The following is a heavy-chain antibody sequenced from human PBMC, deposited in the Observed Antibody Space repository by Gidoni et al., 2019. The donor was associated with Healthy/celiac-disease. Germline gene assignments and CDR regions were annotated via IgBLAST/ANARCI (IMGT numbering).Heavy chain of an antibody. CDR3: AKELRPNDY. Sequence: EVQLLESGGGLVQPGGSLRLSCVVSGFTFSNCAMRWVRQAPGEGLEWVSSIDISGDNMYYADSVQGRFTISRDNSKNTLYLQMNSLRAEDTAVYYCAKELRPNDYWGQGTLVTVSS. CDR2: IDISGDNM. D-gene: IGHD5-12*01. CDR1: GFTFSNCA. V-gene: IGHV3-23*01. J-gene: IGHJ4*02.